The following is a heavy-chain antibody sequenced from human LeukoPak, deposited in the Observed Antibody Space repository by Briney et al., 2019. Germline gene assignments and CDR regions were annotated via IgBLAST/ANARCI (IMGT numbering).Heavy chain of an antibody. CDR3: ARGFPQHRGYFDY. Sequence: SVKVSCKASGGTFSSYAISWVRQAPGQGLEWMGGIITIFGTAKYAQKFQGRVTITADESTSTAYMELSSLRSEDTAVYYCARGFPQHRGYFDYWGQGTLVTVSS. CDR1: GGTFSSYA. J-gene: IGHJ4*02. CDR2: IITIFGTA. D-gene: IGHD1-14*01. V-gene: IGHV1-69*13.